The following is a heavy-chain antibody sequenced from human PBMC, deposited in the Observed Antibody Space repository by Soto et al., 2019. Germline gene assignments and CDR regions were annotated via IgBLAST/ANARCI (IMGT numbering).Heavy chain of an antibody. Sequence: QVQLVQSGAEVKKPGASVKVSCKASGYTFTSYDISWVRQATGQGLEWMGWMNPNNGNTDYAPKFQGRVTMTMNTSIDTAYMELSSLISEDASEYSCASSPRNYYALGSYSYFRHWGQGTLVTVSS. V-gene: IGHV1-8*01. CDR3: ASSPRNYYALGSYSYFRH. CDR2: MNPNNGNT. J-gene: IGHJ1*01. CDR1: GYTFTSYD. D-gene: IGHD3-10*01.